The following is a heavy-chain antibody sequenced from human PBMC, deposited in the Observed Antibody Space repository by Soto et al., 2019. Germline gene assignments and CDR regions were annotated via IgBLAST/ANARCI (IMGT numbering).Heavy chain of an antibody. CDR3: AKHGGYSFGPGDYYGMDV. Sequence: EVQLLESGGGLVQPGGSLRLSCAASGFTFSNFAMNWVRQAPGKGLEWGSGIIGSGDTTYYADSVKGRFTISRDKSKTTLYLQMNSLRAEDTATYYCAKHGGYSFGPGDYYGMDVWGQGTTVTVSS. CDR2: IIGSGDTT. J-gene: IGHJ6*02. CDR1: GFTFSNFA. V-gene: IGHV3-23*01. D-gene: IGHD5-18*01.